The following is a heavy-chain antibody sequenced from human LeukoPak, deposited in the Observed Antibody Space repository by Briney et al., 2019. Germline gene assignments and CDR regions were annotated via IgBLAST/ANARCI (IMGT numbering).Heavy chain of an antibody. J-gene: IGHJ1*01. Sequence: PSQTLTLTCTGSGGSISSGSYYWSWIRQPAGKGLEWIGRIYTSGSTNYNPSLKRRVTISVDTSKNQFSLKLSSETAADAAVYYCAREAARRYNWNYDFQHWGQGTLVTVSS. D-gene: IGHD1-7*01. CDR1: GGSISSGSYY. CDR3: AREAARRYNWNYDFQH. CDR2: IYTSGST. V-gene: IGHV4-61*02.